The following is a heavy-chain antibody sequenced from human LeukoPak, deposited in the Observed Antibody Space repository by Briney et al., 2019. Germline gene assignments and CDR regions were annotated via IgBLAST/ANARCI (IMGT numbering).Heavy chain of an antibody. D-gene: IGHD3-10*01. V-gene: IGHV3-74*01. CDR1: GFTFKLYW. J-gene: IGHJ4*02. CDR3: AKGIEGSGSYYNSYFDY. CDR2: INHDGSDT. Sequence: GGSLRLSCAASGFTFKLYWMHWVRQVPGRGPVWVSRINHDGSDTIYADSVRGRFTISRDDAKNTLYLQMNSLRDEDTALYYCAKGIEGSGSYYNSYFDYWGQGTLVTVSS.